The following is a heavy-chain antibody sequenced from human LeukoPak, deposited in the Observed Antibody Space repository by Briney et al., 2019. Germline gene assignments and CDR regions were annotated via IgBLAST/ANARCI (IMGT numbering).Heavy chain of an antibody. CDR3: ARGGPKGITIFGVVKDINWFDP. CDR1: GYTFTNYA. CDR2: INIGKGNP. V-gene: IGHV1-3*04. J-gene: IGHJ5*02. Sequence: GASVKVSCKTSGYTFTNYAMHWVRQAPGQRLEWMGWINIGKGNPKYSQNFQGRVTITRDTSASTAYKELSSLRSEDTAVYYCARGGPKGITIFGVVKDINWFDPWGQGTLVTVSS. D-gene: IGHD3-3*01.